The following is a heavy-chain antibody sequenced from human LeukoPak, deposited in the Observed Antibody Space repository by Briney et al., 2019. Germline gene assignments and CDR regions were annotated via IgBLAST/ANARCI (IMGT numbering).Heavy chain of an antibody. D-gene: IGHD3-10*01. CDR3: ATEKIWGYSTPLWFLDY. Sequence: ASVKVSCKASGYTFTSYDINWVRQATGQGLEWMGGIIPIFGTANYAQKFQGRVTITTDESTSTAYMELSSLRSEDTAVYYCATEKIWGYSTPLWFLDYWGQGTLVTVSS. V-gene: IGHV1-69*05. CDR2: IIPIFGTA. J-gene: IGHJ4*02. CDR1: GYTFTSYD.